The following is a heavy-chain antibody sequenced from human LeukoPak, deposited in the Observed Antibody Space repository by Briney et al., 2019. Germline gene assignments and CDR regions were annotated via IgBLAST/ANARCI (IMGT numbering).Heavy chain of an antibody. CDR3: ARGSSGYYYYYYGMDV. V-gene: IGHV3-7*01. Sequence: PGGSLRLSCAASGFTFSSYWMSWVRQAPGKGLEWVANIKQDGSEKYYVDSVKGRFTISRDNAKNSLYLQMDSLRAEDTAAYYCARGSSGYYYYYYGMDVWGQGTTVTVSS. D-gene: IGHD3-22*01. CDR2: IKQDGSEK. J-gene: IGHJ6*02. CDR1: GFTFSSYW.